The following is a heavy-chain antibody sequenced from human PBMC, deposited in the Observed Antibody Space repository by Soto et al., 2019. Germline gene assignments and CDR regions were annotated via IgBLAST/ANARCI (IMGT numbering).Heavy chain of an antibody. V-gene: IGHV4-4*02. Sequence: KTSETLSLTCAVSGGSISSSNWWSWVRQPPGKGLEWIGEIYHSGSTNYNPSLKSRVTISVDKSKNQFSLKLSSVTAADTAVYYCARGGPDGLFWSGYYRPGNWFDPWGQGTLVTVSS. CDR2: IYHSGST. CDR3: ARGGPDGLFWSGYYRPGNWFDP. CDR1: GGSISSSNW. J-gene: IGHJ5*02. D-gene: IGHD3-3*01.